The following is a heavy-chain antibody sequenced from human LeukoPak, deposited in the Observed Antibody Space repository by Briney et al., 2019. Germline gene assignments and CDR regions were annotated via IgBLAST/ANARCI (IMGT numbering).Heavy chain of an antibody. CDR2: FGTRSTSV. CDR3: AREVSEGFDF. CDR1: GFTFSDYH. V-gene: IGHV3-21*01. D-gene: IGHD3-22*01. Sequence: KTGGSLRLSCAASGFTFSDYHINWVRQAPGKGLEWVSSFGTRSTSVYHAGSVKGRFAISRDNAKNSPYLQMNSLRAEDTALYYCAREVSEGFDFWGQGTLVTVSS. J-gene: IGHJ4*02.